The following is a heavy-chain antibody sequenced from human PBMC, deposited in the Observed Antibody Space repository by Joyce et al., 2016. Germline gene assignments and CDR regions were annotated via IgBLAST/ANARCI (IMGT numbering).Heavy chain of an antibody. J-gene: IGHJ4*02. CDR2: VYFRWTT. V-gene: IGHV4-31*11. CDR3: AMTFGISADEGGFFNY. CDR1: GGPRTYGCHY. D-gene: IGHD3-16*01. Sequence: QVQLQESGPGLVKPSQTLSLTCAVSGGPRTYGCHYWNWVRQRPGEGLEWIGNVYFRWTTNVHPSLQSRVAMSVDTSKNPFFLTLSSVTAEYTAVYYCAMTFGISADEGGFFNYWGQGTPVVVSS.